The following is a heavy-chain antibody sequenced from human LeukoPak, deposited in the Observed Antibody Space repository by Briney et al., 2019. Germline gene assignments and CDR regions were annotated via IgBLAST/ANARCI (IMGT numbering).Heavy chain of an antibody. CDR1: GYTFTRYG. D-gene: IGHD2-2*01. Sequence: ASVTVSFKCSGYTFTRYGISWLRPPPGQGREGVGCTNEYNGNTNYAQKLQGRVTMTTDTSTSTAYMELRSLRSDDTAVYYCARWAAAMKDLPYHYGMDVWGQGTTVTVSS. J-gene: IGHJ6*02. V-gene: IGHV1-18*01. CDR3: ARWAAAMKDLPYHYGMDV. CDR2: TNEYNGNT.